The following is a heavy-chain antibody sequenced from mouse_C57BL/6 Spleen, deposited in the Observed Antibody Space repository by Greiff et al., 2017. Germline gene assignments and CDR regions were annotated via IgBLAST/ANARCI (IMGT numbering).Heavy chain of an antibody. J-gene: IGHJ1*03. Sequence: DVKLVESGGGLVKPGGSLKLSCAASGFTFSDYGMHWVRQAPEKGLEWVAYISSGSSTIYYADTVKGRFPISRDNAKNTLFLQMTSLRSEDTAMYYCARDGYYEEGNWYFDVWGTGTTVTVSS. V-gene: IGHV5-17*01. CDR2: ISSGSSTI. D-gene: IGHD2-3*01. CDR1: GFTFSDYG. CDR3: ARDGYYEEGNWYFDV.